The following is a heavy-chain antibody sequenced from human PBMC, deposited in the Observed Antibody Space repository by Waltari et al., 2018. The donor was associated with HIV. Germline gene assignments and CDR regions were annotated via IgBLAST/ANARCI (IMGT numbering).Heavy chain of an antibody. J-gene: IGHJ5*02. CDR1: GFNFSSYA. Sequence: QVQLVESGGGVVQPGRSLRLSCAASGFNFSSYAMHWVRQAPGKGLEWLASIWHDGANEYYVDSVKGRFIISRDNSNNTLYVQMNSLRVEDTAVYYCAREVPTAGSRFDPWGQGTLVTVSS. CDR3: AREVPTAGSRFDP. CDR2: IWHDGANE. D-gene: IGHD1-1*01. V-gene: IGHV3-33*01.